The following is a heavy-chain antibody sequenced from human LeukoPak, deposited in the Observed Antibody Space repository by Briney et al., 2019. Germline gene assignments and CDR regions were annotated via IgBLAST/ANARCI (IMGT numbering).Heavy chain of an antibody. Sequence: GASVKVSCKASGGTFSSYAISWVRQAPGQGLEWMGGIIPIFGTANYAQKFQGRVTITTDESTSTAYMELSSLRSEDTAVYYCARDGGLGVGGGYYFDYWGQGTLVTVSS. D-gene: IGHD3-16*01. CDR3: ARDGGLGVGGGYYFDY. CDR2: IIPIFGTA. CDR1: GGTFSSYA. V-gene: IGHV1-69*05. J-gene: IGHJ4*02.